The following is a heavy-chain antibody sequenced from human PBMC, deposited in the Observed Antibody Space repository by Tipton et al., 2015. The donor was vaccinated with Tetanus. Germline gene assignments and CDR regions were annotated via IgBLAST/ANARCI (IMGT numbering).Heavy chain of an antibody. J-gene: IGHJ4*02. D-gene: IGHD1-26*01. V-gene: IGHV4-61*01. CDR2: ISCSGDT. CDR3: AGIPVGATLDS. CDR1: GGSVSSSTYY. Sequence: TLSLTCTVSGGSVSSSTYYWSWVRQPPGKGPEWIAYISCSGDTNYNPSLKSRVTILIDTSKNQFSLKVKSVTAADTAVYYCAGIPVGATLDSWGQGTLVTVSS.